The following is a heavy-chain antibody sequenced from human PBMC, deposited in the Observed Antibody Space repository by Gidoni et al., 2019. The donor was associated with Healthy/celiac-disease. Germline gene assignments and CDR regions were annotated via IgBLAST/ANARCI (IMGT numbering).Heavy chain of an antibody. Sequence: QVQLVQSGAELKKPGASVKVSCKASGYTFNSYAMHWVRQAPGQRLEWMGWINAGNGNTKYSQKFQGRVTITRDTSASTAYMELSSLRSEDTAVYYCARLVSYGYSDFDYWGQGTLVTVSS. J-gene: IGHJ4*02. CDR1: GYTFNSYA. CDR2: INAGNGNT. V-gene: IGHV1-3*01. D-gene: IGHD5-18*01. CDR3: ARLVSYGYSDFDY.